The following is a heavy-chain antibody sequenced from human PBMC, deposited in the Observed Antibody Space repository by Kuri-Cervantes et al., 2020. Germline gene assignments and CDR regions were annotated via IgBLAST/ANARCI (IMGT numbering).Heavy chain of an antibody. D-gene: IGHD2-2*01. Sequence: ESLKISWVGSGFTFNTYWMSWVRQLPGKGLEVVANTSPDGSDNYYVDSLKGRFTVSRDNAKNTLYLQMNSLRAEDTAVYYCARACSSTSCYAVYWGQGTLVTVSS. V-gene: IGHV3-7*04. CDR3: ARACSSTSCYAVY. CDR1: GFTFNTYW. J-gene: IGHJ4*02. CDR2: TSPDGSDN.